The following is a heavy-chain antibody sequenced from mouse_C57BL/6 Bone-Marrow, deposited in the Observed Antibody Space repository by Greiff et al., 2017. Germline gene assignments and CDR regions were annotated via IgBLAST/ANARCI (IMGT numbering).Heavy chain of an antibody. Sequence: EVQGVESGPGMVKPSQSLSLTCTVTGYSITSGYDWHWIRPFPGNKLEWMGYISYSGSTTYNPSLKSRISITHDTSKNHFFLKLYSVTTEDTATYYWARDPLLLRSWYFHVWGTGTTVTVSS. CDR1: GYSITSGYD. D-gene: IGHD1-1*01. V-gene: IGHV3-1*01. J-gene: IGHJ1*03. CDR2: ISYSGST. CDR3: ARDPLLLRSWYFHV.